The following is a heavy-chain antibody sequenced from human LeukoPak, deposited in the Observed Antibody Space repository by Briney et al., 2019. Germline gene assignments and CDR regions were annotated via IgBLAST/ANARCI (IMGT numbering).Heavy chain of an antibody. Sequence: GESLQISCKGSGYSFTTNWIGWVRQMPGKGLEWMGIIYPSDSDTRYSPSFQGQVTISADKSFSTAYLQWSSLKASDTAMYYCARGMLPFSRDGYTVLDYWGQGTLVTVSS. CDR2: IYPSDSDT. CDR1: GYSFTTNW. V-gene: IGHV5-51*01. CDR3: ARGMLPFSRDGYTVLDY. J-gene: IGHJ4*02. D-gene: IGHD5-24*01.